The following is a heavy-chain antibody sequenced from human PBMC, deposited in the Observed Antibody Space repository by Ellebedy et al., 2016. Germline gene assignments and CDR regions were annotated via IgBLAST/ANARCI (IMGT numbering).Heavy chain of an antibody. V-gene: IGHV3-30*03. CDR3: ARDRLLQGSGWYWGPDY. Sequence: GGSLRLSCAASGFIFSGYGMHWVRQAPGKGLEWVAIVSYDGTNKYYEDSVKGRFTISRDNSNNTLHLQMNSLRPEDTAVYYCARDRLLQGSGWYWGPDYWGQGTLVTVSS. CDR2: VSYDGTNK. D-gene: IGHD6-19*01. CDR1: GFIFSGYG. J-gene: IGHJ4*02.